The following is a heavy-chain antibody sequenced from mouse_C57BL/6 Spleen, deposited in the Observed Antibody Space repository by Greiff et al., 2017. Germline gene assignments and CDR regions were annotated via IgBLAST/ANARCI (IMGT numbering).Heavy chain of an antibody. D-gene: IGHD1-1*01. J-gene: IGHJ4*01. Sequence: QVQLQQPGAELVRPGSSVKLSCKASGYTFTSYWMAWVKQRPGQGLEWIGNIYPSDSETHYNQKFKGKATLTVDKSSSTAYMQLSSLTSEDSAVYDCARGTTVVATRAMDYWGQGTSVTVSS. CDR1: GYTFTSYW. CDR2: IYPSDSET. CDR3: ARGTTVVATRAMDY. V-gene: IGHV1-61*01.